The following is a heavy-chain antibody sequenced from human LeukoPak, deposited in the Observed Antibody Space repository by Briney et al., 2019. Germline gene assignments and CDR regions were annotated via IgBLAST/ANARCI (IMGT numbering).Heavy chain of an antibody. D-gene: IGHD1-26*01. CDR1: GGTFSNYA. Sequence: ASVKVSCKASGGTFSNYAISWVRQAPGQGLEWMGGIIPIFGTANYAQKFRGRVTITADKSTSTAYMELSSLRSEDTAVYYCARGVVRGSRGQYLFDPWGQGTLVTVSS. J-gene: IGHJ5*02. CDR2: IIPIFGTA. V-gene: IGHV1-69*06. CDR3: ARGVVRGSRGQYLFDP.